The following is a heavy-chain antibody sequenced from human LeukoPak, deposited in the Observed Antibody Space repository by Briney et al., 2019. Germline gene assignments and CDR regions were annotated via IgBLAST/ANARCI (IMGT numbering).Heavy chain of an antibody. J-gene: IGHJ4*02. CDR2: IIPIFGTA. Sequence: ASVKVSCKASGGTFSSYAISWVRQAPGQGLEWMGGIIPIFGTANYAQKFQGRVTITADESTSTAYMELSSLRSEDTAVYYCARDPNYYDSSGALNWGQGTLVTVSS. CDR3: ARDPNYYDSSGALN. D-gene: IGHD3-22*01. CDR1: GGTFSSYA. V-gene: IGHV1-69*13.